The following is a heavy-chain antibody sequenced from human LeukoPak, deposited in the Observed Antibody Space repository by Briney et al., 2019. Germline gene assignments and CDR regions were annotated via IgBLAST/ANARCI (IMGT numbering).Heavy chain of an antibody. D-gene: IGHD6-13*01. CDR3: AKDGPAAAGSTWNYYYYYYMDV. CDR2: IWYDGSNK. CDR1: GFTFSSYG. J-gene: IGHJ6*03. V-gene: IGHV3-33*06. Sequence: PGRSLRLYCAASGFTFSSYGMHWVRQAPGKGLEWVAVIWYDGSNKYYADSVKGRFTISRDNSKNTLYLQMNSLRAEDTAVYYCAKDGPAAAGSTWNYYYYYYMDVWGKRTTVTVSS.